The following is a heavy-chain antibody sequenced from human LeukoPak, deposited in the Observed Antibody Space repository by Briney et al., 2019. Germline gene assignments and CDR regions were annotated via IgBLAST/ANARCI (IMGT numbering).Heavy chain of an antibody. Sequence: GGSLRLSCAASGFTFSSYWMSWVRQAPGKGLEWVANIKQDGSEKYYVGSVKGRFTISRDNAKKSLYLQMNSLRAEDTAVYYCARERPYYYGSGALLYYFDCWGQGTLVTVSS. V-gene: IGHV3-7*01. J-gene: IGHJ4*02. D-gene: IGHD3-10*01. CDR3: ARERPYYYGSGALLYYFDC. CDR1: GFTFSSYW. CDR2: IKQDGSEK.